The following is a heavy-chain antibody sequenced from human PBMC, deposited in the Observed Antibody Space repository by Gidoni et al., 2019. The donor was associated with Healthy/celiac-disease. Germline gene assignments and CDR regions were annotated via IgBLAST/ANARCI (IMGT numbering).Heavy chain of an antibody. CDR1: GFTPSRRG. CDR3: AKERKPYGGHRHPTHY. CDR2: IAYDGRNK. Sequence: QVQLVAFGGVLVQPWLPLRLLCAASGFTPSRRGMHWVRQAPGKGLEWVAGIAYDGRNKYYADSEKGRFTISRDNSKNTMYRQMNSLRAEDTAVEYSAKERKPYGGHRHPTHYWGQGTLVTVSS. D-gene: IGHD4-17*01. V-gene: IGHV3-30*18. J-gene: IGHJ4*02.